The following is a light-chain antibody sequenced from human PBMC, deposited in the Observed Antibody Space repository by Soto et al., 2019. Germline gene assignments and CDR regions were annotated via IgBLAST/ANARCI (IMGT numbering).Light chain of an antibody. V-gene: IGKV3-20*01. CDR3: QQYCSSSLRT. J-gene: IGKJ4*01. Sequence: EIVLTQSPGTLSLSPGERATLSCRASQSVSSSYLACYQQKRGQAPRLLIYGASSRATDIPDRFSGSGCATAFTLAISRLGPEDFAVYYCQQYCSSSLRTFRGGTKVEIK. CDR2: GAS. CDR1: QSVSSSY.